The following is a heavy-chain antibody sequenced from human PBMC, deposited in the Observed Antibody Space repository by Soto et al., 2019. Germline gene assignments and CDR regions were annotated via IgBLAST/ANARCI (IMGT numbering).Heavy chain of an antibody. Sequence: GGSLRLSCAASGFTFSSYAMSWVRQAPGKGLEWVSAISGSGGSTYYADSVKGRFTISRDNSKNTLYLQMNSLRAEDNALSYCPKFFMITLGGVIVPPNLDAFDIWGQGTMVTVSS. CDR3: PKFFMITLGGVIVPPNLDAFDI. CDR1: GFTFSSYA. J-gene: IGHJ3*02. V-gene: IGHV3-23*01. CDR2: ISGSGGST. D-gene: IGHD3-16*02.